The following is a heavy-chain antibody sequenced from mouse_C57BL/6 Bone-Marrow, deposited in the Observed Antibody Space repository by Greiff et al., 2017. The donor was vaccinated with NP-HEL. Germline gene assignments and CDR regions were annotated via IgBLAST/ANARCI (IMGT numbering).Heavy chain of an antibody. CDR2: NSDGCSYT. D-gene: IGHD1-1*01. J-gene: IGHJ2*01. CDR1: GFTFSSHA. Sequence: GTPVESGGGLVKPGGSLKLSCAASGFTFSSHAMSWVRQTPEKRPEWVATNSDGCSYTYLPENVKGRFTISRDNAKNNLYLQMSHLKSEDTAMYYCAREGCYYGNYWGQGTTLTVSS. V-gene: IGHV5-4*03. CDR3: AREGCYYGNY.